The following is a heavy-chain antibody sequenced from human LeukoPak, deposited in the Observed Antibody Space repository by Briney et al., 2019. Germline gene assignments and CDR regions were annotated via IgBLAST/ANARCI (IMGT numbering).Heavy chain of an antibody. Sequence: ASVTVSCTASGYTFTSYGISWVRQAPGQGLEWMGWISAYNGNTNYAQKLQGRVTMTTDTSTSTAYMELRSLRSDDTAVYYCARDSYDFWSGATNWFDPWGQGTLVTVSS. CDR2: ISAYNGNT. V-gene: IGHV1-18*01. D-gene: IGHD3-3*01. CDR3: ARDSYDFWSGATNWFDP. CDR1: GYTFTSYG. J-gene: IGHJ5*02.